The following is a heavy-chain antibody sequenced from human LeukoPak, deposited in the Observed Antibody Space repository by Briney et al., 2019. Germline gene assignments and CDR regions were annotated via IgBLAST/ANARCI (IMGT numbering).Heavy chain of an antibody. V-gene: IGHV3-33*01. CDR3: ASEPYSSSSGLWYYYYGMDV. CDR1: GFTFSSYG. J-gene: IGHJ6*02. CDR2: MWYDGSNK. Sequence: PGGSLRLSCAASGFTFSSYGMHWVRQAPGKGLEWVAVMWYDGSNKYYADSVKGRFTISRDNSKNTLYLQMNSLRAEDTAVYYCASEPYSSSSGLWYYYYGMDVWGQGTTVTVSS. D-gene: IGHD6-6*01.